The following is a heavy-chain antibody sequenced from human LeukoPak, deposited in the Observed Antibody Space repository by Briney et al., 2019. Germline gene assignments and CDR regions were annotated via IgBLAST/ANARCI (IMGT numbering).Heavy chain of an antibody. CDR3: ARDTGYYGSGSSFYYYGMDV. CDR1: GYTFTSYG. V-gene: IGHV1-18*04. Sequence: ASVKVSCKASGYTFTSYGISWVRQAPGQGLEWMGWISAYNGNTNYAQKLQGRVTMTTDTSTSTAYMELRSLRSDDTAVYYCARDTGYYGSGSSFYYYGMDVWGKGTTVTVSS. D-gene: IGHD3-10*01. J-gene: IGHJ6*04. CDR2: ISAYNGNT.